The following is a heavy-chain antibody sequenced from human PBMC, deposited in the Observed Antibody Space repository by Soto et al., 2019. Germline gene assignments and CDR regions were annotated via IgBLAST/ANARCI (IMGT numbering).Heavy chain of an antibody. CDR1: GYGMSVYL. CDR3: ARDILFDY. Sequence: VNRSRKGSGYGMSVYLVSRLRQATGQGLEYLGWMNPNSGNTGYVQKFRGRVTITRDTSASTAYMELSSLRSEDTAVYYSARDILFDYWGQRTLVTVSS. CDR2: MNPNSGNT. D-gene: IGHD2-15*01. V-gene: IGHV1-8*03. J-gene: IGHJ4*02.